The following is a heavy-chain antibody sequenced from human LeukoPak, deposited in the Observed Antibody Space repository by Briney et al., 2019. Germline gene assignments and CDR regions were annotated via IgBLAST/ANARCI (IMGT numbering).Heavy chain of an antibody. CDR3: ARDQGISSWYGGIDY. CDR2: TRNKVNSYTT. V-gene: IGHV3-72*01. Sequence: GGSLRLSCAASGFTFSDHYMDWVRQAPGEGLEWVGRTRNKVNSYTTEYAASVKGRFTISRDESKNSLYLQMNSLKTEDTAVYYCARDQGISSWYGGIDYWGQGTLVTVSS. CDR1: GFTFSDHY. J-gene: IGHJ4*02. D-gene: IGHD6-13*01.